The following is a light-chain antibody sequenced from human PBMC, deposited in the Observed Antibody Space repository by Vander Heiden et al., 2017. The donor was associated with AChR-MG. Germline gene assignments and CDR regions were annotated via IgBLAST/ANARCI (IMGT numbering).Light chain of an antibody. Sequence: QSALTQPASVSGSPGQSITISCTGTSSDVGSYNLVSWYQQHPGKAPKLIRYEVSKRPSGVSNRFSGSKSGNTASLTISGLQAEDEADYDCCSYAGSSTFVVFGGGTKLTVL. CDR2: EVS. CDR1: SSDVGSYNL. J-gene: IGLJ2*01. CDR3: CSYAGSSTFVV. V-gene: IGLV2-23*02.